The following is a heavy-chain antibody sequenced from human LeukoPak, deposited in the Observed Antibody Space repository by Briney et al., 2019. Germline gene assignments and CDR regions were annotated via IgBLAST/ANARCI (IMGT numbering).Heavy chain of an antibody. CDR3: VTWRTGFWSEYDY. Sequence: PGGSLRLSCAASGLTLGSRRMAWVRQAAGKGLECVADIKEDGTEKNYLDSVKGRFTISRDNAKNLMYLQMNSLRAEDTAIYYCVTWRTGFWSEYDYWGLGTLVTVSS. J-gene: IGHJ4*02. CDR2: IKEDGTEK. V-gene: IGHV3-7*05. CDR1: GLTLGSRR. D-gene: IGHD1-14*01.